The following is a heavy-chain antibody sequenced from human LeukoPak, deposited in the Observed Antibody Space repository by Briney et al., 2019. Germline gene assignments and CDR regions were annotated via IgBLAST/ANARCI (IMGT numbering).Heavy chain of an antibody. V-gene: IGHV3-43*02. CDR1: GFTFDDYA. CDR3: VKDCRRYDFWSGYYGNYYYGMDV. D-gene: IGHD3-3*01. CDR2: ISGDGGST. Sequence: GGSLRLSCAASGFTFDDYAMHWVRQAPGKGLEWVSLISGDGGSTYYADSVKGRFTISRDNSKNSLYLQMNSLRTEDTAFYYCVKDCRRYDFWSGYYGNYYYGMDVWGQGTTVTVSS. J-gene: IGHJ6*02.